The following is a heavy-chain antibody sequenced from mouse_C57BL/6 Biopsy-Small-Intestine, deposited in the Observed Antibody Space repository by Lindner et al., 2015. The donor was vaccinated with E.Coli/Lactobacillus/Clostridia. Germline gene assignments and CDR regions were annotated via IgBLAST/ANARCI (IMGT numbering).Heavy chain of an antibody. J-gene: IGHJ3*01. CDR3: AYGDYEGFAY. V-gene: IGHV1-34*02. Sequence: VQLQESGPELVKPGASVKISCKASGYTFTDYNMDWVKQSHGKSLEWIGYIYPNNGGTGYNQKFKNKATLTVDKSSSTASMELHSLTSEDSAVYYCAYGDYEGFAYWGQGTLVTVSA. CDR2: IYPNNGGT. CDR1: GYTFTDYN. D-gene: IGHD2-13*01.